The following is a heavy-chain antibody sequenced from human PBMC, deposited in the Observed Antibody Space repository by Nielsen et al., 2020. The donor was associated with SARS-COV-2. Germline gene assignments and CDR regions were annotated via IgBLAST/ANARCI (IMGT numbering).Heavy chain of an antibody. V-gene: IGHV3-15*01. CDR1: GFTFSNAW. J-gene: IGHJ4*02. CDR2: IKSKTDGGTT. Sequence: GESLKISCAASGFTFSNAWMSWVRQAPGKGLEWVGRIKSKTDGGTTDYAAPVKGRFTISRDDSKNTLYLQMNSLRAEDTAVYYCAKDRPVTTDYWGQGTLVTVSS. CDR3: AKDRPVTTDY. D-gene: IGHD4-17*01.